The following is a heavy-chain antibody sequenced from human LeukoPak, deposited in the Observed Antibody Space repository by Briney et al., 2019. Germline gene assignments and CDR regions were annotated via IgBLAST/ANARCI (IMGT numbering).Heavy chain of an antibody. J-gene: IGHJ5*02. CDR2: INHSGNT. CDR3: ASEGYGGNSGNWFDP. D-gene: IGHD4-23*01. CDR1: GGSFSGYY. Sequence: SETLSLTCAVYGGSFSGYYWSWIRQPPGKGLEWIGEINHSGNTNYNPSLKSRVTISVDTSKNQFSLKLSSVTAADTAVYYCASEGYGGNSGNWFDPWGQGTLVTVSS. V-gene: IGHV4-34*01.